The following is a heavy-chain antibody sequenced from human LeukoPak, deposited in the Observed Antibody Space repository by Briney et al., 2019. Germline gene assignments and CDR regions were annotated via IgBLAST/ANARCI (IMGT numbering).Heavy chain of an antibody. V-gene: IGHV4-61*01. Sequence: SSETLSLTCTVSGGSISSSSYYWSWIRQPPGKGLKWIGNIYYSGYTTYSPSLRSRVTISVDTSKNQFSLKLSSVTAADTAVYYCARETSQKGAHYMDVWGKGTTITISS. CDR1: GGSISSSSYY. CDR2: IYYSGYT. CDR3: ARETSQKGAHYMDV. J-gene: IGHJ6*03. D-gene: IGHD3-16*01.